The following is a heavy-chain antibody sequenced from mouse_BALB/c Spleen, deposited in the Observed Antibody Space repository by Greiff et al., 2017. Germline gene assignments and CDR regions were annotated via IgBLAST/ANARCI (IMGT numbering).Heavy chain of an antibody. V-gene: IGHV1-7*01. Sequence: QVQLKESGAELAKPGASVKMSCKASGYSFTSYWMHWVKQRPGQGLEWIGYINPSTGYTEYNQKFKDKATLTADKSSSTAYMQLSSLTSEDSAVYYCARWNSGSDWYFDVWGAGTTVTVSS. CDR1: GYSFTSYW. J-gene: IGHJ1*01. CDR3: ARWNSGSDWYFDV. CDR2: INPSTGYT. D-gene: IGHD4-1*01.